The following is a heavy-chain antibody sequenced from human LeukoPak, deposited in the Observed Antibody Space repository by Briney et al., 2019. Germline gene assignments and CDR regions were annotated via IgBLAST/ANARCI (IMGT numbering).Heavy chain of an antibody. Sequence: KTSETLSLTCALYVGSFSGYYWSWIRQPPGKGLEWIGEINHSGSTNYNPSLKSRVTISVDTSKNQFSLKLSSVTAADTAVYYCASRDYDILTGYALDYWGQGTLVTVSS. CDR2: INHSGST. CDR3: ASRDYDILTGYALDY. D-gene: IGHD3-9*01. V-gene: IGHV4-34*01. J-gene: IGHJ4*02. CDR1: VGSFSGYY.